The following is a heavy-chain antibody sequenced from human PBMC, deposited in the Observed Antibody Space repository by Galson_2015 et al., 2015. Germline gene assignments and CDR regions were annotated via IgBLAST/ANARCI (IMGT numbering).Heavy chain of an antibody. Sequence: SETLSLTCAVSGGPISSSNWWSWVRQPPGKGLEWIGEIYHSGSTNYNPSLKSRVTISVDKSKNQFSLKLSSVTAADTAVYYCARDVPYSSGWPRAAFDIWGQGTMVTVSS. J-gene: IGHJ3*02. V-gene: IGHV4-4*02. CDR2: IYHSGST. D-gene: IGHD6-19*01. CDR1: GGPISSSNW. CDR3: ARDVPYSSGWPRAAFDI.